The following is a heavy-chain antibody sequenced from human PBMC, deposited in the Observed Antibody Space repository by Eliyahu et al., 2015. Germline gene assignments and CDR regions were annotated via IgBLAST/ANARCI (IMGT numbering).Heavy chain of an antibody. J-gene: IGHJ5*02. D-gene: IGHD3-3*01. CDR2: IYYSGST. CDR1: GGXIXXGGYX. V-gene: IGHV4-31*03. Sequence: QVQLQESGPGLVKPSQTLSLTXXXSGGXIXXGGYXWSWIRQHPGKGLEWIGYIYYSGSTYYNPSLKSRVTISVDTSKNQFSLKLSSVTAADTAVYYCARGPMRLESGYYFGTVDPWVQGTLVTVSS. CDR3: ARGPMRLESGYYFGTVDP.